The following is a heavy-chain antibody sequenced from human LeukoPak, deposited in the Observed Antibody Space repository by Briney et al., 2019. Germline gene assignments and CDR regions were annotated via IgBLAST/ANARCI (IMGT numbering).Heavy chain of an antibody. Sequence: ASVKVSCKASGGTFSSYAISWVRQAPGQGLEWMGGIIPIFGTANYAQKFQGRVTITADESTSTAYMVLSSLRSEDTAVYYCARDLGYCSGGSCYDYWGQGTLVTVSS. V-gene: IGHV1-69*13. D-gene: IGHD2-15*01. CDR1: GGTFSSYA. CDR2: IIPIFGTA. CDR3: ARDLGYCSGGSCYDY. J-gene: IGHJ4*02.